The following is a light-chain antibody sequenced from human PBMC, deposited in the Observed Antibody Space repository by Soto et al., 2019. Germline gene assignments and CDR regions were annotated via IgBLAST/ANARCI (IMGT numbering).Light chain of an antibody. CDR1: QSIANY. V-gene: IGKV1-39*01. J-gene: IGKJ5*01. CDR3: QQGYSSPYT. CDR2: TAF. Sequence: DIQMTQSPSSLSASVGDRVTITCRASQSIANYLNWYQQKPGKPPELLIYTAFSLQGGVPSRFSGSGSGTDFTLTISSLQPEDFATYYCQQGYSSPYTFGQGTRLEIK.